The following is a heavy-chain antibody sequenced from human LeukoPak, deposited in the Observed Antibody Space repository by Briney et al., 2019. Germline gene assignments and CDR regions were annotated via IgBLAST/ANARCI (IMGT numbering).Heavy chain of an antibody. J-gene: IGHJ4*02. CDR2: IYTSGST. Sequence: SETLSLTCTVSGGSISSGSYYWSWIRQPAGKGLEWIGRIYTSGSTNYNPSLKSRVTISVDTSKNQFSLKLSSVTAADTAVYYCARSYGSLRLFDYWGQGTLVTVSS. V-gene: IGHV4-61*02. D-gene: IGHD3-10*01. CDR1: GGSISSGSYY. CDR3: ARSYGSLRLFDY.